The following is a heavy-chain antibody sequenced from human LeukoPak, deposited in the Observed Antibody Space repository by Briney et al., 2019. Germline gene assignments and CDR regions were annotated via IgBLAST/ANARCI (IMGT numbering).Heavy chain of an antibody. V-gene: IGHV3-21*01. CDR3: ARGRRIVGATGAFDI. CDR1: GFTFSSYE. J-gene: IGHJ3*02. CDR2: ISSSSSYI. Sequence: PGGSLRLSCAGSGFTFSSYEMNWVRQAPGKGLEWVSSISSSSSYIYYADSVKGRFTISRDNAKNSLYLQMSSLRAEDTAVYYCARGRRIVGATGAFDIWGQGTMVTVSS. D-gene: IGHD1-26*01.